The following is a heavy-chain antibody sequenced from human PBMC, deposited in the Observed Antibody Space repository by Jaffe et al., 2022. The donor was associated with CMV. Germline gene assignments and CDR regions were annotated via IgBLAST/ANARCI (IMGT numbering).Heavy chain of an antibody. CDR1: GGSFSGYY. J-gene: IGHJ6*02. V-gene: IGHV4-34*01. CDR2: INHSGST. CDR3: ARRSLQTPSYSSSWYEAKEYYYYGMDV. D-gene: IGHD6-13*01. Sequence: QVQLQQWGAGLLKPSETLSLTCAVYGGSFSGYYWSWIRQPPGKGLEWIGEINHSGSTNYNPSLKSRVTISVDTSKNQFSLKLSSVTAADTAVYYCARRSLQTPSYSSSWYEAKEYYYYGMDVWGQGTTVTVSS.